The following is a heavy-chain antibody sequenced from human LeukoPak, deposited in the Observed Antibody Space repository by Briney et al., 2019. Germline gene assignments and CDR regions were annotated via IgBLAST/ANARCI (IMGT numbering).Heavy chain of an antibody. Sequence: PGGSLRLSCAASGFTFSSYGMHWVRQAPGKGLEWVAFIRYDGSNKYYADSVKGRFTISRDNSKNTLYLQMNSLRAEDTAVYYCAKDPYYYDSSLTNWFDPWGQGTLVTVSS. J-gene: IGHJ5*02. CDR2: IRYDGSNK. D-gene: IGHD3-22*01. V-gene: IGHV3-30*02. CDR1: GFTFSSYG. CDR3: AKDPYYYDSSLTNWFDP.